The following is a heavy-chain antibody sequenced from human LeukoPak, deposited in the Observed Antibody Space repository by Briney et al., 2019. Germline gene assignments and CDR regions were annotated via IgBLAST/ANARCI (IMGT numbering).Heavy chain of an antibody. CDR1: GFTFSSYA. V-gene: IGHV3-23*01. Sequence: GGSLRPSCAASGFTFSSYAMSWVRQAPGKGLEWVSAISGSGGSTYYADSVKGRFTISRDNSKNTLYLQMNSLRAEDTAVYYCAKEYYIAVAGDYYFDYWGQGTLVTVSS. CDR2: ISGSGGST. J-gene: IGHJ4*02. D-gene: IGHD6-19*01. CDR3: AKEYYIAVAGDYYFDY.